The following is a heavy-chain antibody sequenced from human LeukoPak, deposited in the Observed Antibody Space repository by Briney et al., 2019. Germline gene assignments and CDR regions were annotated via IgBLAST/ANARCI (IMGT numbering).Heavy chain of an antibody. D-gene: IGHD2/OR15-2a*01. J-gene: IGHJ6*03. Sequence: GGSLRLSCAASGFTFDDYAMHWVRHAPGKGLEWVSGISWNSGSIGYADSVKGRFTISRDNAKNSLYLQMNSLRAEDTALYYCAKDNYYLYYYYYMDVWGKGTTVTISS. CDR3: AKDNYYLYYYYYMDV. CDR2: ISWNSGSI. CDR1: GFTFDDYA. V-gene: IGHV3-9*01.